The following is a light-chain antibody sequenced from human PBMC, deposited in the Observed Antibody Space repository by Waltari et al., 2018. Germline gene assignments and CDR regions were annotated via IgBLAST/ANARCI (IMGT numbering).Light chain of an antibody. V-gene: IGKV3-20*01. CDR3: QQYGSSIMYS. CDR1: QDLTRGY. CDR2: GAS. Sequence: RSRQDLTRGYLCWDQQKPGQAHRLIIYGASIRAAGRPDRISGSRSRTDLTLTISRLEPEDFAVYYCQQYGSSIMYSFGQGTKLEIK. J-gene: IGKJ2*01.